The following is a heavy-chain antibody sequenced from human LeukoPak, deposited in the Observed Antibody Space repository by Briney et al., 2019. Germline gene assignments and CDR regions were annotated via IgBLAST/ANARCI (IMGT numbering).Heavy chain of an antibody. D-gene: IGHD2-15*01. CDR3: AKVLRGYCSGGSCYGYDFDY. Sequence: GXXLRLSCAASGFTFGDYAMHWVRQAPGKGLEWVSLISGDGGTTYYADSVKGRFTISRDSSKNSLYLQMNSLRTEDTALYYCAKVLRGYCSGGSCYGYDFDYWGQGTLVTVSS. V-gene: IGHV3-43*02. J-gene: IGHJ4*02. CDR1: GFTFGDYA. CDR2: ISGDGGTT.